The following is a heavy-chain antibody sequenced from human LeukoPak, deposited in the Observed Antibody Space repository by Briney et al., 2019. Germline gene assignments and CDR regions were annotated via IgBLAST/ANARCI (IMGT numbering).Heavy chain of an antibody. J-gene: IGHJ4*02. D-gene: IGHD3-22*01. CDR3: ARHGAYYYDSSGSFDY. CDR2: IYTSGST. Sequence: SETLSLTCTVSGGSISSGSYYWSWIRQPAGKGLEWIVRIYTSGSTNYNPSLKSRVTISVDTSKNQFSLELSSVTAADTAVYYCARHGAYYYDSSGSFDYWGQGTLVTVSS. V-gene: IGHV4-61*02. CDR1: GGSISSGSYY.